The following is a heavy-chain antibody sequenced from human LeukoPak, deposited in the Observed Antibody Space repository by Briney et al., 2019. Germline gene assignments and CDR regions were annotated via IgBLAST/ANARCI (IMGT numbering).Heavy chain of an antibody. Sequence: GGSLGLSCGASGFTFSIYGMHWVRQAPGKGLEWVAYTRYDGGQKYYADSVRGRFTISRDNSKNTLYLQMDSLRAEDTAVYYCAKVSPGRTGTTVGFDYWGQGTLVTVSS. CDR3: AKVSPGRTGTTVGFDY. CDR1: GFTFSIYG. J-gene: IGHJ4*02. CDR2: TRYDGGQK. V-gene: IGHV3-30*02. D-gene: IGHD1-7*01.